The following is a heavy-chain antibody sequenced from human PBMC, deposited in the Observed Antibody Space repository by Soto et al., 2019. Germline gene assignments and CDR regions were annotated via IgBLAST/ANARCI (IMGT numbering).Heavy chain of an antibody. CDR1: GFTFSSYA. D-gene: IGHD2-2*01. V-gene: IGHV3-23*01. CDR2: ISRSGAGT. J-gene: IGHJ3*02. Sequence: EVQLLESGGGLVQPGGSLRLSCAASGFTFSSYALCWVRQAPGKGLEWVSAISRSGAGTYYADSVKGRFTISRDNSKTTLFLQMTSLRAADTAVYYCAKDNGCSTTTCHWNAFDIWGQGTMVTVSS. CDR3: AKDNGCSTTTCHWNAFDI.